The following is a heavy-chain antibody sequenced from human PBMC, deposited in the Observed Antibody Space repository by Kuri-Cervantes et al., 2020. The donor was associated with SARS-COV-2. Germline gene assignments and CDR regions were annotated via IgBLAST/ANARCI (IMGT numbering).Heavy chain of an antibody. D-gene: IGHD2/OR15-2a*01. V-gene: IGHV2-70*01. CDR1: GGSISSSSYY. J-gene: IGHJ4*02. CDR3: ARSRISTVDY. CDR2: IDWDDDK. Sequence: TLSLTCTVSGGSISSSSYYWGWIRQPPGKALEWLALIDWDDDKYYSTSLKTRLTISKDTSKNQVVLTMTNMDPVDTATYYCARSRISTVDYWGQGTLVTVSS.